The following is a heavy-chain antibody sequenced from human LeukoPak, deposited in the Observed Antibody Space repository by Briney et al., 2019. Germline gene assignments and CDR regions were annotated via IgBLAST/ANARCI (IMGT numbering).Heavy chain of an antibody. CDR3: ARDLTTATTAYLHH. V-gene: IGHV3-21*01. CDR1: GFTFSTYG. CDR2: IRSSSAYI. D-gene: IGHD4-17*01. Sequence: GGSLRLSCAASGFTFSTYGMNWVRQAPGKGLEWVSSIRSSSAYIYYADSVKGRFTISRDNAKNSLYLQMNSLRAEDTAVYYCARDLTTATTAYLHHWGQGTLAIVSS. J-gene: IGHJ1*01.